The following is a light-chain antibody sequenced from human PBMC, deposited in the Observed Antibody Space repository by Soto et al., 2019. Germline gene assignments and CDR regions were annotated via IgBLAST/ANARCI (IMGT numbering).Light chain of an antibody. Sequence: QSALTQPPSASGSPGQSVTISCTGTSSDVGAYDYVSWYQQHPGKAPKLIIYDVIKRPSGVPDRFSGSKSGNTASLTVSGLQAEDEADYYCSSYAGSNNVVFGGGTQRTVL. CDR1: SSDVGAYDY. CDR3: SSYAGSNNVV. CDR2: DVI. V-gene: IGLV2-8*01. J-gene: IGLJ7*01.